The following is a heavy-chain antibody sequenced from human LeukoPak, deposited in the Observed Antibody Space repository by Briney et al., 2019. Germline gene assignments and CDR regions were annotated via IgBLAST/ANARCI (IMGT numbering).Heavy chain of an antibody. Sequence: SETLSLTCTVSGGSISSYYWSWIRQPPGKGLEWIGYIYYSGSTNYNPSLKSRVTISVDTSRNQFSLKLSSVTAADTAVYYCAGSIWATTPGDYWGQGTLVTVSS. V-gene: IGHV4-59*01. J-gene: IGHJ4*02. CDR2: IYYSGST. CDR1: GGSISSYY. CDR3: AGSIWATTPGDY. D-gene: IGHD5-12*01.